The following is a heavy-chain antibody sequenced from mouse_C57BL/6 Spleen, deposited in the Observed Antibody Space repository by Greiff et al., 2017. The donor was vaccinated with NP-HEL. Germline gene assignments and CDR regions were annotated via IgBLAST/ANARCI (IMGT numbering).Heavy chain of an antibody. D-gene: IGHD1-1*01. Sequence: VQLQQSGAELVRPGASVKLSCKASGYTFTDYYINWVKQRPGQGLEWIARIYPGSGNTYYNEKFKGKATLTAEKSSSTAYMQLSSLTSEDSAVYFCARDPRITTSMDYWGQGTSVTVSS. CDR2: IYPGSGNT. CDR1: GYTFTDYY. V-gene: IGHV1-76*01. CDR3: ARDPRITTSMDY. J-gene: IGHJ4*01.